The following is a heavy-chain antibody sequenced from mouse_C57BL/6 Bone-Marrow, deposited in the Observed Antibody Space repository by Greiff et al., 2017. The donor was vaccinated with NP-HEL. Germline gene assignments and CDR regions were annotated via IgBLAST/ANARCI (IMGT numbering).Heavy chain of an antibody. CDR2: IYPYNGVS. J-gene: IGHJ3*01. V-gene: IGHV1-31*01. CDR3: ARKAY. Sequence: FPLQQSGPELVPPFSSSPLSFPSSFSSFTFYYIHFFNHIHGNILDWIGYIYPYNGVSSYNQKFKGKATLTVDKSSSTAYMELRSLTSEDSAVYYCARKAYWGQGTLVTVSA. CDR1: FSSFTFYY.